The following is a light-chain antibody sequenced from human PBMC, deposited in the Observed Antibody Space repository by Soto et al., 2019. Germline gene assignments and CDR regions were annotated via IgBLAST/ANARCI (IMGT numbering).Light chain of an antibody. CDR3: AAWDDSLTGPV. Sequence: VLTQPPSLSAAPRQRVTISCSGSSSNIGNNAVNWYQKFPGKAPKLLIHFDDRVASGVSDRFSGSKSGTSASLAISGLQSEDEAEYYCAAWDDSLTGPVFGGGTKLTVL. CDR2: FDD. CDR1: SSNIGNNA. J-gene: IGLJ3*02. V-gene: IGLV1-36*01.